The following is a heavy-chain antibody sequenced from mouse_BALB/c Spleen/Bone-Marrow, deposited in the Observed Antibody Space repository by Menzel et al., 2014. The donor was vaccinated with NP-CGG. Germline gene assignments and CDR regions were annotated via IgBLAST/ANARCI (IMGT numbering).Heavy chain of an antibody. J-gene: IGHJ3*01. V-gene: IGHV6-6*02. CDR1: GFTFSNYW. CDR2: IRLKSHNYAT. Sequence: EVMLVESGGGLVQPGGSMKLSCVASGFTFSNYWMNWVRQSPEKGLEWVAEIRLKSHNYATRYAESVKGRFTISRDDSKSSVYLQMNNLRAGDTGIYCCTTGFAYWGQGTLVTVSA. CDR3: TTGFAY.